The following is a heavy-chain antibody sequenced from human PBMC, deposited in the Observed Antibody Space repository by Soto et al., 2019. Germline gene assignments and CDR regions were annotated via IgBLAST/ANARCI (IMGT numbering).Heavy chain of an antibody. CDR3: ARTPGGYSGYGQDY. Sequence: PSETLSLTCTVSGGSISSSSYYWGWIRQPPGKGLEWIGSIYYSGSTYYNPSLKSRVTISVDTPKNQFSLKLSSVTAADTAVYYCARTPGGYSGYGQDYWGQGTLVTVSS. J-gene: IGHJ4*02. V-gene: IGHV4-39*01. CDR2: IYYSGST. D-gene: IGHD5-12*01. CDR1: GGSISSSSYY.